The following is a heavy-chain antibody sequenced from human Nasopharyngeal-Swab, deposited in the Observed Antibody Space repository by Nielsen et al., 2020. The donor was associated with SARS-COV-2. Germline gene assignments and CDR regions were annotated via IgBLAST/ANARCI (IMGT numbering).Heavy chain of an antibody. CDR2: IYYSGNT. Sequence: WILQPQGQGLEWIGSIYYSGNTYYNPSLKSRVTISVDTSKNQFYLKLSSVTAADTAVYYCASQGSGSYYLLYYYYGMDVWGQGTTVTVSS. CDR3: ASQGSGSYYLLYYYYGMDV. J-gene: IGHJ6*02. V-gene: IGHV4-39*01. D-gene: IGHD1-26*01.